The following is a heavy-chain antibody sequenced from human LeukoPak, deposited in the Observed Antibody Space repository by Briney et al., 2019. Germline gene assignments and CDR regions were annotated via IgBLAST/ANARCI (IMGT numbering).Heavy chain of an antibody. CDR2: IISTGTI. V-gene: IGHV4-59*01. CDR3: ARVTDWNDLDY. CDR1: GASISGYY. D-gene: IGHD1-1*01. Sequence: PSGTLSLTCTVSGASISGYYWSWIRQPPGKRLEWIGYIISTGTINYDPSLKSRVTISIDTSKNQLSLQLTSVTAADTAVYYCARVTDWNDLDYWGQGTLVTVSS. J-gene: IGHJ4*02.